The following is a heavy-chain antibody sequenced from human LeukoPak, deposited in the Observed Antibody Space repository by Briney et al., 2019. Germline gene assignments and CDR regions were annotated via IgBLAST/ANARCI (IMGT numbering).Heavy chain of an antibody. CDR2: IFHSGST. D-gene: IGHD3-10*01. V-gene: IGHV4-39*07. CDR1: GGSVSSGSYY. J-gene: IGHJ6*04. CDR3: ARASGSYGSGSYYYYGMDV. Sequence: SETLSLTCTVSGGSVSSGSYYWGWIRQPPGKGLEWIGSIFHSGSTYYNPSLKSRVNMSVDTSKNQISLKLSSVTAADTAVYYCARASGSYGSGSYYYYGMDVWGKGTTVTVSS.